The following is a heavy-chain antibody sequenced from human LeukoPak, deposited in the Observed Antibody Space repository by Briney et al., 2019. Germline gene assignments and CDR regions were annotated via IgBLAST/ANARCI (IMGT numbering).Heavy chain of an antibody. J-gene: IGHJ4*02. Sequence: KPSETLSLTCAVYGGSFSGYYWSWIRQPPGKGLEWIGEINHSGSTNYNPSLKSRVTISVDTSKNQFSLKLSSVTAADTAVYYCARGLYYYDYYFDYWGQGTLVTVSS. CDR2: INHSGST. D-gene: IGHD3-22*01. CDR1: GGSFSGYY. CDR3: ARGLYYYDYYFDY. V-gene: IGHV4-34*01.